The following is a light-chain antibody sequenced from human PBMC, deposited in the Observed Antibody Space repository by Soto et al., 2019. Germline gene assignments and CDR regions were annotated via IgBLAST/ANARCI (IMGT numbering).Light chain of an antibody. CDR3: QERTGWPPWT. CDR1: QSVSLS. CDR2: DAS. V-gene: IGKV3-11*01. Sequence: EIVLTQSPATLSLSPGGRATLSCRASQSVSLSLAWYQQKPGQAPRLLIYDASKRASGFPARFSGSGSGTDFTLTISSLEPEDFAVYYCQERTGWPPWTFGQGPKVEIE. J-gene: IGKJ1*01.